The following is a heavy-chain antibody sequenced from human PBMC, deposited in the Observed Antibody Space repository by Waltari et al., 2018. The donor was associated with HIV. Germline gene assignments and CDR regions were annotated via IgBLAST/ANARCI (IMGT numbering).Heavy chain of an antibody. D-gene: IGHD6-13*01. Sequence: QVKLVQSGAEVKKPGASVKVSCKASGYTITNYVMHWVRQAPGQSLEWMGWINGGNGNTKYSQKFHGRVTITRDTSASTGYMELNSLTSEDTAVYYCARDSIASSGRIDPWGQGTLVTVSS. J-gene: IGHJ5*02. CDR3: ARDSIASSGRIDP. CDR2: INGGNGNT. V-gene: IGHV1-3*01. CDR1: GYTITNYV.